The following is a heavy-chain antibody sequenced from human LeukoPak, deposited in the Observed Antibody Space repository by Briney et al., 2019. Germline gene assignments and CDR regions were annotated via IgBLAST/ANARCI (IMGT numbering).Heavy chain of an antibody. Sequence: KPSETLSLTCTVSGGSISSYYWSWIRQPPGKGLEWIGYIYYSGSTNYNPSLKSRVTISVDTSKNQFSLKLSSVTAADTAVYYCARGNYDSSGYYFVTDYWGQGTLVTVSS. CDR3: ARGNYDSSGYYFVTDY. CDR2: IYYSGST. CDR1: GGSISSYY. V-gene: IGHV4-59*01. J-gene: IGHJ4*02. D-gene: IGHD3-22*01.